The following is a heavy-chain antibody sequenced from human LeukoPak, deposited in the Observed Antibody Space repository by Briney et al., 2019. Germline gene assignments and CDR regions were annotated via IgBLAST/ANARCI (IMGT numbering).Heavy chain of an antibody. J-gene: IGHJ4*02. CDR3: ASLYYDVLAGYKY. Sequence: PSEPLSLPCSVSGGSISSRSYFWGGLRQPPGRGLERIGSIYSTGSTYYRPSLRSRVTISADTSKNRCSLNLYSVTDADTAVYYCASLYYDVLAGYKYWGQGTLVTVSS. V-gene: IGHV4-39*01. CDR2: IYSTGST. D-gene: IGHD3-9*01. CDR1: GGSISSRSYF.